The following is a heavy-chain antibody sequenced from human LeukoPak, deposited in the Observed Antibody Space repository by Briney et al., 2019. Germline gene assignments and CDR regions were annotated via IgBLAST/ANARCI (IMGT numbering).Heavy chain of an antibody. CDR1: GYSISSGYY. Sequence: SETLSLTCTVSGYSISSGYYWCWIRQPPGKGLEWIGSIYHSGSTYYNPSLKSRVTISVDTSKNQFSLKLSSVTAADTAVYYCASIPLGKNKKATMGSSVLDYWGQGTLVTVSS. D-gene: IGHD5-24*01. V-gene: IGHV4-38-2*02. CDR2: IYHSGST. CDR3: ASIPLGKNKKATMGSSVLDY. J-gene: IGHJ4*02.